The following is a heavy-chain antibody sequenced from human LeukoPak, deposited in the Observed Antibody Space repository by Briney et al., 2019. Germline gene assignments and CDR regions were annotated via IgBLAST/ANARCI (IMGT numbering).Heavy chain of an antibody. J-gene: IGHJ4*02. CDR2: ISSSGSTI. D-gene: IGHD3-9*01. CDR1: GFTFSSYS. CDR3: ARDQPSSDYDILTGYVALDY. Sequence: GGSLRLSCAASGFTFSSYSMNWVRQAPGKGLEWVSYISSSGSTIYYADSVKGRFTISRDNAKNSLYLQMNSLRAEDTAVYYCARDQPSSDYDILTGYVALDYWGQGTLVTVSS. V-gene: IGHV3-48*04.